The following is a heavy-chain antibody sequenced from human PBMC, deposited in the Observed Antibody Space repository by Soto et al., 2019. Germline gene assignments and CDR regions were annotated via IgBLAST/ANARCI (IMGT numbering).Heavy chain of an antibody. D-gene: IGHD2-15*01. V-gene: IGHV4-39*01. CDR2: IYYSGST. CDR1: GGSISSSSYY. CDR3: ARLGYCSGGSCYSGGNDAFDI. Sequence: QLQLQESGPGLVKPSETLSLTCTVSGGSISSSSYYWGWIRQPPGKGLEWIGSIYYSGSTYYNPSLKSRVTISVDTSKHQFALKLSSVTAADTAVYYCARLGYCSGGSCYSGGNDAFDIWGQGTMVTVSS. J-gene: IGHJ3*02.